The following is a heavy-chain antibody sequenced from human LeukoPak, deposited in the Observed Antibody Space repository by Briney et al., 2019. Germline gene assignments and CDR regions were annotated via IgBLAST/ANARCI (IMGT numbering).Heavy chain of an antibody. Sequence: GRSLRLSCAASGFTFSSYGMHWVRQAPGKGLEWVAVISYDGSNKYYADSVKGRFTISRDNSKNTLYLQMNSLRAEDTAVYYCARRYSSSWYGDFFDYWGQGTLVTVSS. CDR3: ARRYSSSWYGDFFDY. CDR1: GFTFSSYG. V-gene: IGHV3-30*03. CDR2: ISYDGSNK. D-gene: IGHD6-13*01. J-gene: IGHJ4*02.